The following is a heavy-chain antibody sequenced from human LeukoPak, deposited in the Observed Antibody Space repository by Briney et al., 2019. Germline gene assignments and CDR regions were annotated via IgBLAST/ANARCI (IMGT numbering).Heavy chain of an antibody. CDR1: GFRFDSFY. D-gene: IGHD3-22*01. J-gene: IGHJ4*02. CDR3: ARSLIVASEDY. CDR2: ISASGAVP. Sequence: KTEGSLRLSCAASGFRFDSFYMGWIRQVPGKGLDYIALISASGAVPYYAESVKGRFTISRDNAKNSVSLQMNSLSADDTAVYYCARSLIVASEDYWGQGTLVTVSS. V-gene: IGHV3-11*04.